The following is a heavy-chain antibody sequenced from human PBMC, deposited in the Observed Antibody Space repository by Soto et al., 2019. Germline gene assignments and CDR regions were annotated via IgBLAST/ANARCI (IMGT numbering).Heavy chain of an antibody. J-gene: IGHJ4*02. CDR1: GGSISSSNW. CDR3: ARGLITNLYDSSGAVFDY. CDR2: IYHSGST. Sequence: PSETLSLTCAVSGGSISSSNWWSWVRQPPGKGLEWIGEIYHSGSTNYNPSLKSRVTISVDKSKNQFSLKLSSVTAADTAVYYCARGLITNLYDSSGAVFDYWGQGTLVTVSS. V-gene: IGHV4-4*02. D-gene: IGHD3-22*01.